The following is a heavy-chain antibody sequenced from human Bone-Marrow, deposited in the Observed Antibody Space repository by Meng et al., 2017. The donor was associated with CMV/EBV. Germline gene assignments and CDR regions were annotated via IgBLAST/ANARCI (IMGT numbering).Heavy chain of an antibody. CDR3: ARDFSSTDAFDI. CDR1: GFTFSSYW. J-gene: IGHJ3*02. D-gene: IGHD2-2*01. V-gene: IGHV3-74*01. Sequence: GESLKISCAASGFTFSSYWMHWVRQAPGKGLVWVSRINSDGSSTSYADSVKGRFTISRDNAKNTLYLQMNSLRAEDTAVYYCARDFSSTDAFDIWGQGTMVTVPS. CDR2: INSDGSST.